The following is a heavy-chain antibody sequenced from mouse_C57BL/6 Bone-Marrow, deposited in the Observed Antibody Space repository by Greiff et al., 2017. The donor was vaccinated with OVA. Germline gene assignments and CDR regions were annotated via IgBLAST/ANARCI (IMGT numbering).Heavy chain of an antibody. CDR2: ISNGGGST. J-gene: IGHJ3*01. V-gene: IGHV5-12*01. D-gene: IGHD2-4*01. Sequence: EVKLVESGGGLVQPGGSLKLSCAASGFTFSDYYMYWVRQTPEKRLEWVAYISNGGGSTYYPDTVKGRFTISRDNAKNTLYLQMSRLKSEDTAMYYCARLYDYAWFAYWGQGTLVTVSA. CDR3: ARLYDYAWFAY. CDR1: GFTFSDYY.